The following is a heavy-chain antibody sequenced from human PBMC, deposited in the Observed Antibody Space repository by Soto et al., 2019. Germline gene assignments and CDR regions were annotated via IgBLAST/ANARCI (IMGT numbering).Heavy chain of an antibody. Sequence: EVQLVESGGGLVKPGGSLRLSCAASGFTFSSYSMNWVRQAPRKGLEWVSSISSSSSYIYYADSVKGRFTISRDNAKNSLYLQMNSLRAEDTAVYYCARDVTGYNWKSGWFDPWGQGTLVTVSS. CDR1: GFTFSSYS. V-gene: IGHV3-21*01. J-gene: IGHJ5*02. CDR3: ARDVTGYNWKSGWFDP. CDR2: ISSSSSYI. D-gene: IGHD1-20*01.